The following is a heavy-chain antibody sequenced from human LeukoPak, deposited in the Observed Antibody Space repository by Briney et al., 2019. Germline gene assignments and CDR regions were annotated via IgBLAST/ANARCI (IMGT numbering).Heavy chain of an antibody. D-gene: IGHD2-15*01. CDR1: GLTFGDYA. CDR3: TSGPSGYCSGGSCYSGYYYGMDV. Sequence: PGGSLRLSCTASGLTFGDYAMSWVRQAPGKGLEWVGVIRSKPYGGTTGYAASVKGRFTISRDDSKSIAYLQMNSLKTEDTAVYYCTSGPSGYCSGGSCYSGYYYGMDVWGQGTTVTVSS. V-gene: IGHV3-49*04. J-gene: IGHJ6*02. CDR2: IRSKPYGGTT.